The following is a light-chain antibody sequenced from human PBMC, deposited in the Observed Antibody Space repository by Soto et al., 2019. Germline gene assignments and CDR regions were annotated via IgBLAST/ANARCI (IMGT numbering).Light chain of an antibody. V-gene: IGKV1-5*03. CDR1: QTISSW. CDR2: KAS. J-gene: IGKJ1*01. CDR3: QHYNSYSDA. Sequence: IHMTKSPSTLSGSVGDRVTITCRASQTISSWLAWYQQKPGKAPKLLIYKASTLKSGVPSRFSGSGSGTEFTLTISSLQPDDFATYYCQHYNSYSDAFGQGTKVDI.